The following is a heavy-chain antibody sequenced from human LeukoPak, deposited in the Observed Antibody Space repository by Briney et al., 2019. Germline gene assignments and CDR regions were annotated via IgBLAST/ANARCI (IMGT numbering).Heavy chain of an antibody. Sequence: PSETLSLTCTVSGYSISSGYYWGWIRQPPGKGLEWIGSIYHSGSTYYNPSLKSRVTISVDTSKKQFSLKLSSVTAADTAVYYCARGGGYFDWLYRVVGAFDIWGQGTMVTVSS. CDR1: GYSISSGYY. D-gene: IGHD3-9*01. CDR2: IYHSGST. V-gene: IGHV4-38-2*02. CDR3: ARGGGYFDWLYRVVGAFDI. J-gene: IGHJ3*02.